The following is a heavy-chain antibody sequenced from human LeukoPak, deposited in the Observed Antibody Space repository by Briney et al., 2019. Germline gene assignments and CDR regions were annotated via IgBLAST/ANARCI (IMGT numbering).Heavy chain of an antibody. D-gene: IGHD4-11*01. CDR2: IRFDATNK. CDR3: VRWGYYSNYDY. V-gene: IGHV3-30*02. CDR1: GFIFSGSS. Sequence: GGSLRLSCAASGFIFSGSSMHWVRQAPGKGLEWVCFIRFDATNKYYADSVKGRFTISRDNSKNTLYLQMGSLRPEDMAVYYCVRWGYYSNYDYWGQGTLVTVSS. J-gene: IGHJ4*02.